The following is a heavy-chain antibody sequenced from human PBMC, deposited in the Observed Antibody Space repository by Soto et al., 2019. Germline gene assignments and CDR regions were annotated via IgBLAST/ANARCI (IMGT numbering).Heavy chain of an antibody. Sequence: PSETLSLTCTVSGGSISSYYWIWIRQPPGKGLEWIGYIYYSGSTNYNPSLKSRVTISVDTSKNQFSLKLSSVTAADTAVYYCARLQARWFDPWGQGTLVTVSS. CDR3: ARLQARWFDP. CDR2: IYYSGST. CDR1: GGSISSYY. J-gene: IGHJ5*02. V-gene: IGHV4-59*01. D-gene: IGHD4-4*01.